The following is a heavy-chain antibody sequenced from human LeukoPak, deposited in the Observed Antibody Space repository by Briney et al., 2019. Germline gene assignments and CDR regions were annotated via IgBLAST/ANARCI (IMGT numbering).Heavy chain of an antibody. CDR1: GGSISSYY. D-gene: IGHD2-2*01. CDR3: ARLGIGVVPSAMLGDYYFDY. CDR2: IYYSGST. V-gene: IGHV4-59*08. Sequence: SETLSLTCTVSGGSISSYYWSWVRQPLGKGLEWIGYIYYSGSTKYNPSLKSRVTISVDTSKSQFSLKLTSVTAADTAVYYCARLGIGVVPSAMLGDYYFDYWGQGTLVTVSS. J-gene: IGHJ4*02.